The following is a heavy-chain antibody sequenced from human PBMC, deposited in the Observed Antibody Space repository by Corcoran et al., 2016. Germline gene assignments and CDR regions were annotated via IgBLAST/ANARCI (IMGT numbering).Heavy chain of an antibody. CDR1: GFTFSSYG. V-gene: IGHV3-30*18. CDR3: AKPLGC. J-gene: IGHJ4*02. D-gene: IGHD3-10*01. Sequence: QVQLVESGGGVVQPGRSLRLSCAASGFTFSSYGMHWVRQAPGKGLEWVAVISYDGSNKYYADSVKGRFTISRDNSKNTLYLQMNSLRAEDTAVYYCAKPLGCWGQGTLVTVSS. CDR2: ISYDGSNK.